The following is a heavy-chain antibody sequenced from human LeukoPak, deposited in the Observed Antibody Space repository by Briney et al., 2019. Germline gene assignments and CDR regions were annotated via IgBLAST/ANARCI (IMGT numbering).Heavy chain of an antibody. CDR3: ARMGEWLVLGTIDY. Sequence: GGSLRLSCVASGFTFNSYGMHWVRQAPDKGLEWVAFISYDASLKFYADSVKGRFTISRDNSKNTLYLQMNSLRAEDTAVYYCARMGEWLVLGTIDYWGQGTLVTVSS. J-gene: IGHJ4*02. V-gene: IGHV3-30*03. D-gene: IGHD6-19*01. CDR1: GFTFNSYG. CDR2: ISYDASLK.